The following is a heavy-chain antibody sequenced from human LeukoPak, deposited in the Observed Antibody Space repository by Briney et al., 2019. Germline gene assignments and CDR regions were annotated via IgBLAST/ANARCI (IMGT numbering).Heavy chain of an antibody. CDR3: ARRRRQPREFYYYYYMDV. CDR2: INHSGST. CDR1: GGSFSGYY. Sequence: SETLSLTCAVYGGSFSGYYWSWIRQPPGKGLEWIGEINHSGSTNYNPSLKSRVTISVDTSKNQFSLKLSSVTAADTAVYYCARRRRQPREFYYYYYMDVWGKGSTVTISS. J-gene: IGHJ6*03. D-gene: IGHD6-13*01. V-gene: IGHV4-34*01.